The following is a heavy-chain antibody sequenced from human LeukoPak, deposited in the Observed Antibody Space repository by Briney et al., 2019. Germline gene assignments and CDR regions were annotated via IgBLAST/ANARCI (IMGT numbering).Heavy chain of an antibody. CDR3: ARYGLVEFRNAFQY. J-gene: IGHJ1*01. CDR2: IHYRGSD. V-gene: IGHV4-61*01. D-gene: IGHD6-6*01. Sequence: KPSETLSLTCSVSGASITTTNFWWTWIRQSPGRGLEWIGYIHYRGSDKYNPPLESRASLSVDTSKNQFSLKLNAVTAADTAVYYCARYGLVEFRNAFQYWGQGILVSVSS. CDR1: GASITTTNFW.